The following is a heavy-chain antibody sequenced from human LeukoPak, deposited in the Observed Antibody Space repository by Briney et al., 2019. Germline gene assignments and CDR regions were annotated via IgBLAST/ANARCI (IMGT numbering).Heavy chain of an antibody. J-gene: IGHJ4*02. CDR3: ARLPIVGATYFDY. V-gene: IGHV3-30*04. CDR1: GFTFSSYA. Sequence: PGGSLRLSCAASGFTFSSYAMHWVRQAPGKGLEWVAVISYDGSNKYYAESVKSRFPISRDNSKNTLYLQMNSLRAEDTAVYYCARLPIVGATYFDYWGQGTLVTVSS. CDR2: ISYDGSNK. D-gene: IGHD1-26*01.